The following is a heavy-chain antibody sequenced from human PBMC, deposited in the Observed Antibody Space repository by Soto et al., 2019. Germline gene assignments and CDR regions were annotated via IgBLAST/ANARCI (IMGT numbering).Heavy chain of an antibody. V-gene: IGHV4-39*01. Sequence: SETLSLTCSVSGDSITSTSYYWGWIRQPPGKGLEWIGSIYYNGRTYYNPSLKSRVTISVDTSKNKFSLKLSSVTAADTAVYYCARLDYYDSSGYYQTLPGWGQGTLVTVS. CDR2: IYYNGRT. CDR1: GDSITSTSYY. CDR3: ARLDYYDSSGYYQTLPG. D-gene: IGHD3-22*01. J-gene: IGHJ4*02.